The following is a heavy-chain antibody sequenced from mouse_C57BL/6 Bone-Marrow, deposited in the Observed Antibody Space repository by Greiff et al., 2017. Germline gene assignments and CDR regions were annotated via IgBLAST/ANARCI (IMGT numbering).Heavy chain of an antibody. CDR3: AFSYYYGSSLGNYAMDY. J-gene: IGHJ4*01. CDR1: GFTFSDYY. CDR2: ISNGGGST. D-gene: IGHD1-1*01. V-gene: IGHV5-12*01. Sequence: DVKLVESGGGLVQPGGSLKLSCAASGFTFSDYYMYWVRQTPEKRLEWVAYISNGGGSTYYPDTVKGRFTISRDNAKNTLYLQMSRLKSEDTAMYYCAFSYYYGSSLGNYAMDYWGQGTSVTVSS.